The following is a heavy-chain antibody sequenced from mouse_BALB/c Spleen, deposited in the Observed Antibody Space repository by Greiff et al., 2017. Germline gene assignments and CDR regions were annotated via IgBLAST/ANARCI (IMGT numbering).Heavy chain of an antibody. J-gene: IGHJ4*01. CDR2: ISYDGSN. CDR3: AREGLRREEGAMDY. V-gene: IGHV3-6*02. D-gene: IGHD1-1*01. Sequence: EVQLQETGPGLVKPSQSLSLTCSVTGYSITSGYYWNWIRQFPGNKLEWMGYISYDGSNNYNPSLKNRISITRDTSKNQFFLKLNSVTTEDTATYYCAREGLRREEGAMDYWGQGTSVTVSS. CDR1: GYSITSGYY.